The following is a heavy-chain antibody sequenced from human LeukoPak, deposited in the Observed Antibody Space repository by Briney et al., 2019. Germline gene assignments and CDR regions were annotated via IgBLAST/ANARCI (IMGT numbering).Heavy chain of an antibody. Sequence: PSETLSLTCTVSGGSISSYYWSWIRQPPGKGLEWIGYIYYSGSTNYNPSLKSRVTISVDTSKNQFSLKLSSVTAADTAVYYCARGRQHSSGWSKALYYFDYWGQGTLVTVSS. CDR2: IYYSGST. J-gene: IGHJ4*02. CDR1: GGSISSYY. D-gene: IGHD6-19*01. CDR3: ARGRQHSSGWSKALYYFDY. V-gene: IGHV4-59*01.